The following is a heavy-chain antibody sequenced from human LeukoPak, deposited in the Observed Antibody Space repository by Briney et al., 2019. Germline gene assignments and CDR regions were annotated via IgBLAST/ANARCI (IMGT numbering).Heavy chain of an antibody. CDR1: GFTFSTYS. CDR2: ISSSSGDI. CDR3: ARVKKRYCSGGSCYRGGWFDP. D-gene: IGHD2-15*01. Sequence: GGSLRLSCAASGFTFSTYSMNWVRQAPGKGLEWVSFISSSSGDIYYADSVKGRFTISRDNAKNSLYLQMNSLRVEDTAVYYCARVKKRYCSGGSCYRGGWFDPWGQGTLVTVSS. J-gene: IGHJ5*02. V-gene: IGHV3-21*01.